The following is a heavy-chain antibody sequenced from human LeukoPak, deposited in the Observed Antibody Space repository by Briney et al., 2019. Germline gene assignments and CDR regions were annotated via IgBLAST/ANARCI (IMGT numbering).Heavy chain of an antibody. J-gene: IGHJ6*03. V-gene: IGHV3-30-3*01. CDR2: ISYDGSNK. CDR3: ARAGGITIFGVVIKGPLGYYYYYMDV. D-gene: IGHD3-3*01. CDR1: GFTFSSYA. Sequence: GRSLRFSCAASGFTFSSYAMHWVRQAPGRGLEWVAVISYDGSNKYYADSVKGRFTISRDNSKNTLYLQMNSLRAGDTAVYYCARAGGITIFGVVIKGPLGYYYYYMDVWGKGTTVTVSS.